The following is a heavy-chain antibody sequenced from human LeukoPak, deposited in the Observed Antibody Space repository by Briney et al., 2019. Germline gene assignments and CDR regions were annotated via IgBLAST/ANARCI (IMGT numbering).Heavy chain of an antibody. D-gene: IGHD6-13*01. CDR3: ARESIAAARNWFDP. CDR1: GFTFSSYG. CDR2: IRYDGSNK. Sequence: QPGGSLRLSCAASGFTFSSYGMHWVRQAPGKGLEWVAFIRYDGSNKYYADSVKGRFTISRDSAKNSLYLQMNSLRAEDTAVYYCARESIAAARNWFDPWGQGTLVTVSS. V-gene: IGHV3-30*02. J-gene: IGHJ5*02.